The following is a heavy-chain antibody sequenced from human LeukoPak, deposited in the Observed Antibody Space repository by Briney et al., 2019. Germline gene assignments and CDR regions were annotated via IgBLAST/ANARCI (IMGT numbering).Heavy chain of an antibody. CDR3: ARTKRNSGTYYFDY. D-gene: IGHD1-26*01. J-gene: IGHJ4*02. Sequence: SGPALLKPTQTLTLTCTFSGFSLSTSGMRVSWIRQPPGKALEWLARIDWDDDKFYSTSLKTRLSISKDTSKNQVVLTMTNMDPVDTATYYCARTKRNSGTYYFDYWGQGTLVTVSS. V-gene: IGHV2-70*04. CDR2: IDWDDDK. CDR1: GFSLSTSGMR.